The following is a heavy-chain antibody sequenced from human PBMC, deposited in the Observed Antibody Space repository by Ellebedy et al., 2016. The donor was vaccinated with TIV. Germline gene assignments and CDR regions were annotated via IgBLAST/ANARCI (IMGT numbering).Heavy chain of an antibody. CDR2: VNQNSGDT. V-gene: IGHV1-8*01. CDR3: AREDAFGI. Sequence: AASAKVSCKASGYTFTNYNINWVRQSTGQGLEWMGWVNQNSGDTDYAQKFRNRVTMTRETSTNTAYLELSSLRSEDTAVYYWAREDAFGIWGQGTMVTVSS. CDR1: GYTFTNYN. J-gene: IGHJ3*02.